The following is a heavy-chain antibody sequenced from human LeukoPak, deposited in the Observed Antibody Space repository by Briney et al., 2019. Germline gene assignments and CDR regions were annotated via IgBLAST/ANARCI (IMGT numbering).Heavy chain of an antibody. Sequence: TSETPSLTCTVSGGSISSYYWSWIRQPPGKGLGWIGYIYYSGSTNYNPSLKSRVTISVATSKNQFSLKLSSVTAADTAVYYCARHRKGIVVVPAAMNYWGQGTLVTVSS. D-gene: IGHD2-2*01. CDR3: ARHRKGIVVVPAAMNY. CDR1: GGSISSYY. CDR2: IYYSGST. J-gene: IGHJ4*02. V-gene: IGHV4-59*01.